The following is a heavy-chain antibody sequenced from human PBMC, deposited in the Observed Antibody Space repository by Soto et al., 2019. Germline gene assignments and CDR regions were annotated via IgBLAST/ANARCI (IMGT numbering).Heavy chain of an antibody. Sequence: QVQLQESGPGLVKPSQTLSLTCTVSGGSISSGGYYWSWIRQHPVKGLEWIGYIYYSGTTYYNPSRKGRVTISVDASKNQFSLKLTYVTAADTAVYYCARVNPGQGLVKYWGQGTLVTVSS. CDR3: ARVNPGQGLVKY. CDR2: IYYSGTT. V-gene: IGHV4-31*03. J-gene: IGHJ4*02. D-gene: IGHD6-19*01. CDR1: GGSISSGGYY.